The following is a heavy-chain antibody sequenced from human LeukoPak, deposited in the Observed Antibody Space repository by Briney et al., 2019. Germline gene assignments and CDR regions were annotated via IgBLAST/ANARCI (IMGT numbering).Heavy chain of an antibody. CDR2: IYPGDSDT. CDR1: YW. Sequence: YWSWIRQPPGKGLEWMGIIYPGDSDTRYSPSFQGQVTISADKSISTAYLQWSSLKASDTAMYYCARHGDSSSSGVDYWGQGTLVTVSS. CDR3: ARHGDSSSSGVDY. D-gene: IGHD6-6*01. J-gene: IGHJ4*02. V-gene: IGHV5-51*01.